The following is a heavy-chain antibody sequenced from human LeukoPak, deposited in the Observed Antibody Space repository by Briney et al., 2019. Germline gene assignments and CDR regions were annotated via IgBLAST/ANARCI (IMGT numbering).Heavy chain of an antibody. J-gene: IGHJ6*03. CDR1: GGSFSGYY. CDR3: ARDRTSLDIFGVVIISSAHMDV. D-gene: IGHD3-3*01. CDR2: INHSGST. V-gene: IGHV4-34*01. Sequence: SETLSLTCAVYGGSFSGYYWSWIRQPPGKGLEWIGEINHSGSTNYNPSLKSRVTISVDTSKNQFSLKLSSVTAEDTAVYYCARDRTSLDIFGVVIISSAHMDVWGKGTTVAVSS.